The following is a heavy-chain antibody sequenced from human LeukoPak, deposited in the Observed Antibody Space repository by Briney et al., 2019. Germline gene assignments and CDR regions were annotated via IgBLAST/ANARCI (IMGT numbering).Heavy chain of an antibody. J-gene: IGHJ6*03. CDR1: GYTFTSYG. Sequence: GASVKVSCKASGYTFTSYGISWVRQAPGQGLEWMGWISAYNGNTNYAQKLQGIVTMTTDTSTSTAYMELRSLRSDDTAVYYCARYYDILTGYYRYYYYMDVWGKGTTDTVSS. D-gene: IGHD3-9*01. CDR3: ARYYDILTGYYRYYYYMDV. V-gene: IGHV1-18*01. CDR2: ISAYNGNT.